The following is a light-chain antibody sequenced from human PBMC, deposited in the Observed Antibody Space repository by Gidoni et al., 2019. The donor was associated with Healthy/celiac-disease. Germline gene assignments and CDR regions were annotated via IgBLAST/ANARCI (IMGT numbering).Light chain of an antibody. CDR3: QQYNNWPPLYT. V-gene: IGKV3-15*01. CDR1: QSVSSN. J-gene: IGKJ2*01. Sequence: EIVMTQSPATLSVSPAERATLSCRASQSVSSNLAWYQQKPGQAPRLLIYGASTRATGIPARFSGSGSGTEFTLTISSLQSEDVAVYYCQQYNNWPPLYTFGQGTKLEIK. CDR2: GAS.